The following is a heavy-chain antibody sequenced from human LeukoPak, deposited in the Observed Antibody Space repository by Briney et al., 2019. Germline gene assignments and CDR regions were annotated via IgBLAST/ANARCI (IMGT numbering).Heavy chain of an antibody. Sequence: ASVKVSCKASGYTFTGYHMHWVRQAPGQGLEWMGRINPNSGDTSYAQKFQGRVTMTRDTSISTAYMELSRLRSDDTAVYYCAREYCSGGICYAYFDYWGQGTLVTVSS. V-gene: IGHV1-2*06. CDR3: AREYCSGGICYAYFDY. D-gene: IGHD2-15*01. CDR2: INPNSGDT. CDR1: GYTFTGYH. J-gene: IGHJ4*02.